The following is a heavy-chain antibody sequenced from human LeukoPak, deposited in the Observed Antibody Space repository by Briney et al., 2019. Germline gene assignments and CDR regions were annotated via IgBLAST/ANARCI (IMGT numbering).Heavy chain of an antibody. V-gene: IGHV4-4*07. CDR2: IYTSGNT. Sequence: KASETLSLTCTVSGGSISSYYWSWIRQPAGKGLEWIGRIYTSGNTNYNPSLKSRVTMSVDTSKNQFSLKLSSVTAADTAVYYCARDAQINWNYSGVYWFDPWGQGTLVTVSS. CDR3: ARDAQINWNYSGVYWFDP. CDR1: GGSISSYY. D-gene: IGHD1-7*01. J-gene: IGHJ5*02.